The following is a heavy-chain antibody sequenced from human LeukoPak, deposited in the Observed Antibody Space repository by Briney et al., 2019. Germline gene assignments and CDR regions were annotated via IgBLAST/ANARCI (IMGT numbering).Heavy chain of an antibody. V-gene: IGHV1-2*02. Sequence: ASVKVSCKASGYTFTGYYMHWVRQAPGQGLEWMGWINPNSGDTNYAQKFQGRVTMTRDTSISTAYMELSRLRSDDTAVYYCARGRLPLALLGYWGQGTLVTVSS. D-gene: IGHD5-18*01. J-gene: IGHJ4*02. CDR3: ARGRLPLALLGY. CDR1: GYTFTGYY. CDR2: INPNSGDT.